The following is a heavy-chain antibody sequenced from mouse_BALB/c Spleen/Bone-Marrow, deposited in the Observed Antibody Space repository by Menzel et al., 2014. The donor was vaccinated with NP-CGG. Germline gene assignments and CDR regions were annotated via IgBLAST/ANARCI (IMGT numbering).Heavy chain of an antibody. CDR3: AKKPTIGTIGY. D-gene: IGHD2-14*01. V-gene: IGHV2-2*02. CDR1: GFSLTNYG. Sequence: VMLVESGPGLVQPSQSLSITCTVSGFSLTNYGEHWVRRSPGKGLEWLGVIWSGGSTDYNAAFISRLTISKDNSKSQVFFKMNSLQANDTAIYYCAKKPTIGTIGYWGQGTTLTVSS. J-gene: IGHJ2*01. CDR2: IWSGGST.